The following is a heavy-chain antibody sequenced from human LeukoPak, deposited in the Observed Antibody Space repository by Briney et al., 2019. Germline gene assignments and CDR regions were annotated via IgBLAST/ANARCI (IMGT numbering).Heavy chain of an antibody. J-gene: IGHJ3*01. CDR2: IRYDGNNK. CDR1: GFTFSNYG. V-gene: IGHV3-30*02. Sequence: GGSLRLSCAASGFTFSNYGLHWVRQAPGKGLEWVAFIRYDGNNKYYADSVKGRFTISRDNSKNTLYLQMNSLRAEDTAVYYCARDTDYAFDVWGQGTMVTVSS. CDR3: ARDTDYAFDV.